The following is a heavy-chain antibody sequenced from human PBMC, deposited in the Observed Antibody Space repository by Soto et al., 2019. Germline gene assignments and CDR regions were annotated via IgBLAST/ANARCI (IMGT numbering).Heavy chain of an antibody. CDR1: GFTFSSYW. V-gene: IGHV3-7*01. Sequence: VQLVESGGGLVQPGGSLRLSCAASGFTFSSYWMSWVRQAPGKGLEWVANIKQDESEKDYVDSVQGRFTISRDNAKKSLYLEMNSLRAEDTAVYYCAIGVRFQGRVYYLDFWGQGTLVTVSS. CDR3: AIGVRFQGRVYYLDF. J-gene: IGHJ4*02. D-gene: IGHD3-10*01. CDR2: IKQDESEK.